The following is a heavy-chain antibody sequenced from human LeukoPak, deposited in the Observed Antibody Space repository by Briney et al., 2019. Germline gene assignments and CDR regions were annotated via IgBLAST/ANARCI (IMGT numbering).Heavy chain of an antibody. V-gene: IGHV3-53*01. CDR2: IHNDNT. Sequence: QTGGSLRLSCAASGFTVSSNYMSWVRQAPGKGLEWVSLIHNDNTYYTDSVKGRFTISRDNSKNTVYLQMNSLRAEDTAVYYCARDGSSRSLQYWGQGTLVTVSS. CDR3: ARDGSSRSLQY. J-gene: IGHJ1*01. CDR1: GFTVSSNY.